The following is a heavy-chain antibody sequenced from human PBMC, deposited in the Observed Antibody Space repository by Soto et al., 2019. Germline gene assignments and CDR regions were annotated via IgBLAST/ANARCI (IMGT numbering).Heavy chain of an antibody. CDR1: GGTFNTFA. J-gene: IGHJ4*02. V-gene: IGHV1-69*06. Sequence: QVQLVQSGAEVKKPGSSVKVSCKASGGTFNTFAVSWVRQAPGQGLEWMGGIIPIFGPANYAQKFQGRVTITADKSTSTAYMVLSNLRSEDTAVYYCARAAKRYFDYWGQGTLGTVSS. CDR2: IIPIFGPA. CDR3: ARAAKRYFDY.